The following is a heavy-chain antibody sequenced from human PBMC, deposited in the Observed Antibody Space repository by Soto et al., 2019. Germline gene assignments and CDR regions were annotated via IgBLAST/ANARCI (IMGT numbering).Heavy chain of an antibody. Sequence: EGSLRLSCAASGFTFSSYGMHWVRQAPGKGLEWVAVIWYDGSNKYYADSVKGRFTISRDNSKNTLYLQMNSLRADDTAGYYCARDPPPVAGTGYFDYRGPGTLDTLST. CDR3: ARDPPPVAGTGYFDY. J-gene: IGHJ4*02. D-gene: IGHD6-19*01. CDR1: GFTFSSYG. V-gene: IGHV3-33*01. CDR2: IWYDGSNK.